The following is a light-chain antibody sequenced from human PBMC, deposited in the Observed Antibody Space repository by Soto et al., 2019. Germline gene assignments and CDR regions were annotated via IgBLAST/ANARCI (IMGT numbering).Light chain of an antibody. Sequence: EIVMTQSPATLSVSPGERATLSCRASQSVGSNLAWYQQKPGQAPRLLIYGASTRATGIPARFSGSGSGTEFTLTISSLQSEDFAVYYCQQYNNWPLTFGRGTKVEIK. CDR1: QSVGSN. CDR2: GAS. CDR3: QQYNNWPLT. V-gene: IGKV3D-15*01. J-gene: IGKJ4*01.